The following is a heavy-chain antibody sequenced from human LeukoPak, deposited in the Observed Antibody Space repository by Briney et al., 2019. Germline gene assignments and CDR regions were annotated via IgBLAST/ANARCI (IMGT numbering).Heavy chain of an antibody. J-gene: IGHJ4*02. CDR1: GFTFSSYG. D-gene: IGHD5-12*01. CDR2: IRYDGSNK. CDR3: ARGYVVLGWYYFDY. V-gene: IGHV3-30*02. Sequence: GGSLRLSRAASGFTFSSYGMHWVRQAPGKGLEWVAFIRYDGSNKYYADSVKGRFTISRDNSKNTLYLQMNSLRAEDTAVYYCARGYVVLGWYYFDYWGQGTLVTVSS.